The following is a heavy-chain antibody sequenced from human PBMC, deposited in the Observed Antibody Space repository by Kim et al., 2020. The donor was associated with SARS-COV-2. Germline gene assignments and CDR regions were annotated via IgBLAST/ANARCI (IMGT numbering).Heavy chain of an antibody. Sequence: SVKGRFTISRDNSKNTLYLQMNSLRAEDTAVYYCARDRGSGSFRKNWFDPWGQGTLVTVSS. CDR3: ARDRGSGSFRKNWFDP. D-gene: IGHD3-10*01. J-gene: IGHJ5*02. V-gene: IGHV3-30*07.